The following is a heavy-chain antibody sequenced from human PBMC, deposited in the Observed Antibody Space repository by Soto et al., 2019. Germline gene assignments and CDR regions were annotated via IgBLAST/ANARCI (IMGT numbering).Heavy chain of an antibody. D-gene: IGHD1-1*01. V-gene: IGHV3-33*01. CDR1: GFTFSSYG. J-gene: IGHJ4*02. CDR3: ARKGNNWNDGARGY. Sequence: QVQLVESGGGVVQPGRSLRLSCAASGFTFSSYGMHWVRQAPGKGLEWVAVIWYDGSNKYYADSVKGRFTISRDNSKNTLYLQMNRRRAEDTAVYYCARKGNNWNDGARGYWGQGTLVTVSS. CDR2: IWYDGSNK.